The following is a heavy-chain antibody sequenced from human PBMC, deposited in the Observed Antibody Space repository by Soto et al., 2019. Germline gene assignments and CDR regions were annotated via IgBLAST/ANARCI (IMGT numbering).Heavy chain of an antibody. J-gene: IGHJ6*03. Sequence: SETLSLTCAVSSVSISSSNWWSWVRQPPGKGLEWIGEIYHSGSTNYNPSLKSRVTISVDKSKNQFSLKLSSVTAADTAVYYCARGPGSGIYYYYYYMDVWGKGTTVTVSS. V-gene: IGHV4-4*02. D-gene: IGHD3-10*01. CDR1: SVSISSSNW. CDR2: IYHSGST. CDR3: ARGPGSGIYYYYYYMDV.